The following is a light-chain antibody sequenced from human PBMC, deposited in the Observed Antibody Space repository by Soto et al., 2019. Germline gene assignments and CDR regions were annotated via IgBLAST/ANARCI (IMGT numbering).Light chain of an antibody. CDR1: QSVLYSSNNKNY. V-gene: IGKV4-1*01. CDR3: QQYYSTPLT. Sequence: DIVMTPSPDSLAVSLGERATINCKSSQSVLYSSNNKNYLAWYQQKPGQPPKLLIYRASTRESGVPDRFSGSGSGTDFTLTISSLQAEDVAVYYCQQYYSTPLTFGPGTKVDIK. CDR2: RAS. J-gene: IGKJ3*01.